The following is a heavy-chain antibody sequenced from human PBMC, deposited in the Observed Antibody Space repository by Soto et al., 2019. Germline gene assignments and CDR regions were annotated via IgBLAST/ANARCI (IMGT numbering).Heavy chain of an antibody. D-gene: IGHD1-26*01. CDR1: ESTVSRDW. J-gene: IGHJ4*02. Sequence: EVHLVESGGGLVQTGGSLRLSCAIFESTVSRDWMNWVRQAPGKGLEWVAHINQDGSEKYYVDSVKGRFTISRDNAKKSVYLQMNSLRPAGTAMYYCSGGVGDAFWGQGTLVTVSS. V-gene: IGHV3-7*04. CDR3: SGGVGDAF. CDR2: INQDGSEK.